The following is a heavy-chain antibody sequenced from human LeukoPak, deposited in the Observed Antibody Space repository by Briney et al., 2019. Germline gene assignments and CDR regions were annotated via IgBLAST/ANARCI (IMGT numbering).Heavy chain of an antibody. V-gene: IGHV1-18*01. Sequence: ASVKVSCKASGYIFTSYGINWVRQAPGQGLEWMGWINTYNGNTNYAQKLQGRVTMTTDTSTSTAYMELRSLRSDDTAVYYCARDRGSGWFVYWGQGTLVTVSS. CDR3: ARDRGSGWFVY. J-gene: IGHJ4*02. CDR2: INTYNGNT. D-gene: IGHD6-19*01. CDR1: GYIFTSYG.